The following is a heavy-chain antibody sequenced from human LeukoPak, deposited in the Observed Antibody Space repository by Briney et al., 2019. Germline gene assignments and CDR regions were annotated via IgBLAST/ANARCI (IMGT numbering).Heavy chain of an antibody. CDR2: ISSSSSNI. D-gene: IGHD4-23*01. Sequence: PGGSLRLSCAASGFTFSSYTMNWVRQAPGKGLEWVSSISSSSSNIYYADSVRGRFTISRDNAKNSLYLQMTSLRAEDTAVYHCARDIKMAGGGKYYYYGMDVWGQGTTVTVSS. V-gene: IGHV3-21*04. CDR1: GFTFSSYT. CDR3: ARDIKMAGGGKYYYYGMDV. J-gene: IGHJ6*02.